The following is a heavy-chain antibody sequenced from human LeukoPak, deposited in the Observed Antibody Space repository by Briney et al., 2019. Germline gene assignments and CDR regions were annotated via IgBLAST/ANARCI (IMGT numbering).Heavy chain of an antibody. CDR2: IYSGGST. J-gene: IGHJ6*02. CDR3: ARDGYSYGYYYYYGMDV. Sequence: GGSLRLSCAASGFTVSRNYMSWVRQAPGKGLEWVSVIYSGGSTYYADSVKGRFTISRDNSKNTLYLQMNSLRAEDTAVYYCARDGYSYGYYYYYGMDVWGQGTTVTVSS. V-gene: IGHV3-66*01. CDR1: GFTVSRNY. D-gene: IGHD5-18*01.